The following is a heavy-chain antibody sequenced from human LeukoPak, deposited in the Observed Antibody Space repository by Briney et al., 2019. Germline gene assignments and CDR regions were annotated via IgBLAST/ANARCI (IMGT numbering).Heavy chain of an antibody. J-gene: IGHJ4*02. Sequence: SETPSLTCTVSGGSISSYYWSWIRQPPGKGLEWIGYIYYSGSTNYNPSLKSRVTISVDTSKNQFSLKLSSVTAADTAVYYCAASGYEGFDYWGQGTLVTVSS. V-gene: IGHV4-59*01. D-gene: IGHD5-12*01. CDR3: AASGYEGFDY. CDR1: GGSISSYY. CDR2: IYYSGST.